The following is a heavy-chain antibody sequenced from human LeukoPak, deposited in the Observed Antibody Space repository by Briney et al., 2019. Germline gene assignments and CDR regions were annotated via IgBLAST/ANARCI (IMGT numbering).Heavy chain of an antibody. CDR3: VKDITGDGYLRGPGY. V-gene: IGHV3-9*01. CDR2: ISWNSGSI. D-gene: IGHD5-24*01. Sequence: PGRSLRLSCAASGFTFDDYAMHWVRQAPGKGLEWVSGISWNSGSIGYADSVKGRFTISRDNAKNSLYLQMNSLRAEDTALYYCVKDITGDGYLRGPGYWGQGTLVTVSS. CDR1: GFTFDDYA. J-gene: IGHJ4*02.